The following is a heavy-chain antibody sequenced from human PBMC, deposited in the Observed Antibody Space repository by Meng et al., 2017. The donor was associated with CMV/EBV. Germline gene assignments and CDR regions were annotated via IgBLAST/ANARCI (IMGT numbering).Heavy chain of an antibody. CDR1: GYTFTSYG. CDR2: ISAYNGNT. CDR3: AAYPQTMVRGVALWGAFDY. V-gene: IGHV1-18*01. D-gene: IGHD3-10*01. J-gene: IGHJ4*02. Sequence: QVRPVQSGTEVKKPGASVKVSCKASGYTFTSYGISWVRQAPGQGLEWMGWISAYNGNTNYAQKLRGRVTMTTDTSTSTAYMELRSLRSDDTAVYYCAAYPQTMVRGVALWGAFDYWGQGTLVTVSS.